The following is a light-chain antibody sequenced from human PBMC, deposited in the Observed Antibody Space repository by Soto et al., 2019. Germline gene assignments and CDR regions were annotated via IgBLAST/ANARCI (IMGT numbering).Light chain of an antibody. CDR3: CSYAGSSTYV. CDR2: EGS. V-gene: IGLV2-23*01. J-gene: IGLJ1*01. CDR1: SSDVGSYNL. Sequence: QSVLTQPASESGSPGPSIPISCTGNSSDVGSYNLVSWYQQHPGKAPKLMIYEGSKRPSGVSNRFSGSKSGNTASLTISGLQAEDEADYYCCSYAGSSTYVFGTGTKVTVL.